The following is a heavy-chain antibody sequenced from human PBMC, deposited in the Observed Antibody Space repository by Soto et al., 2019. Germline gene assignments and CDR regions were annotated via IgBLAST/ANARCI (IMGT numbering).Heavy chain of an antibody. CDR2: IYYSGST. CDR1: GGSISSYY. D-gene: IGHD3-10*01. Sequence: QVQLQESGPGLVKPSETLSLTCTVSGGSISSYYWSWIRQPPGKGLEWIGYIYYSGSTNYNPSLKRRVTISVDTSKNQFSLKLSSVTAADTAVYYCARGALWFGELTWFDPWGQGTLVTVSS. V-gene: IGHV4-59*01. CDR3: ARGALWFGELTWFDP. J-gene: IGHJ5*02.